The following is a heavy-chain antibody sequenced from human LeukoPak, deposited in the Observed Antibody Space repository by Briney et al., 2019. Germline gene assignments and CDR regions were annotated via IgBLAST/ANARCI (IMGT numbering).Heavy chain of an antibody. V-gene: IGHV3-21*01. CDR3: ARDQGYCSSTNCPYFYMDV. J-gene: IGHJ6*03. Sequence: GGSLRLSCAASGFTFSSYSMNWVRQAPGKGLEWVSSISSTSGYIYYADSVKGRFTISRDNAKNSLYLQMNSLRAEDTAVYYCARDQGYCSSTNCPYFYMDVWGKGTTVTVSS. D-gene: IGHD2-2*01. CDR1: GFTFSSYS. CDR2: ISSTSGYI.